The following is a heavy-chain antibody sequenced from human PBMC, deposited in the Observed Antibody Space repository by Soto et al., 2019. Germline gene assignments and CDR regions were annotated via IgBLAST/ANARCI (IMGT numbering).Heavy chain of an antibody. V-gene: IGHV4-31*03. CDR2: IYYSGST. D-gene: IGHD1-1*01. J-gene: IGHJ5*02. CDR1: GGSISSGGYY. CDR3: ARAQTGTSSFDP. Sequence: PSETLSLTCTVSGGSISSGGYYWSWIRQHPGKGLEWIGYIYYSGSTYYNPSLKSRVTISVDTSKNQFSLKLSSVTAADTAVYYCARAQTGTSSFDPWGQGTLVTVSS.